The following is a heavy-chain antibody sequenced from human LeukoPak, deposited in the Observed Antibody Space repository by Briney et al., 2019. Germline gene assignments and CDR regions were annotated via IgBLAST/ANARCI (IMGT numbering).Heavy chain of an antibody. CDR2: ISGSGGST. CDR1: GFTFNNYA. Sequence: SGGSLRLSCAASGFTFNNYAMNWVRQAPGKGLEWVSAISGSGGSTYYADSVKGRFTISRDNFENTLHLQMDSLRPEDTAIYYCAKEGSSGWYERDWLDPWGQGTLVTVSS. CDR3: AKEGSSGWYERDWLDP. D-gene: IGHD6-19*01. V-gene: IGHV3-23*01. J-gene: IGHJ5*02.